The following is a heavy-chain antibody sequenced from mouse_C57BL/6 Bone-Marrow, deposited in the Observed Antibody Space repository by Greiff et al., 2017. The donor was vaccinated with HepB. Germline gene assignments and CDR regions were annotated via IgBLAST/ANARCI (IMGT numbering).Heavy chain of an antibody. J-gene: IGHJ1*03. CDR3: ARGHGRYWYFDV. Sequence: EVKLQESGPGLVKPSQSLSLTCSVTGYSITSGYYWNWIRQFPGNKLEWMGYISYDGSNNYNPSLKNRISITRDTSKNQFFLKLNSVTTEDTATYYCARGHGRYWYFDVWGTGTTVTVSS. D-gene: IGHD6-1*01. V-gene: IGHV3-6*01. CDR1: GYSITSGYY. CDR2: ISYDGSN.